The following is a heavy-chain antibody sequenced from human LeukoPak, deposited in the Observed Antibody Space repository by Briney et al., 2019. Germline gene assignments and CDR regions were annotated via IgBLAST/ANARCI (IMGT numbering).Heavy chain of an antibody. CDR1: GFTVSSSY. J-gene: IGHJ6*03. D-gene: IGHD3-16*01. CDR2: IYSGGST. Sequence: QPGGSLRLSCAASGFTVSSSYMSWVRQAPGKGLEWVSVIYSGGSTYYADSVKGRFTISRDNSKNTLYLQMNSLRADDTAMYYCARFDYYYYYMDVWGKGTTVTVSS. V-gene: IGHV3-53*01. CDR3: ARFDYYYYYMDV.